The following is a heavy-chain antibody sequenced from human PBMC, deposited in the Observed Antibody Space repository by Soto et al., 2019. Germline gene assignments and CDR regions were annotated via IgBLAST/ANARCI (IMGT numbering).Heavy chain of an antibody. CDR2: INHSGST. CDR3: ARGRRTAVTIDY. J-gene: IGHJ4*02. D-gene: IGHD4-17*01. CDR1: GGSFSGYY. V-gene: IGHV4-34*01. Sequence: KSSETLSLTCAVYGGSFSGYYWSWIRQPPGKGLEWIGEINHSGSTNYNPSLKSRVTISVDTSRNQFSLKLSSVTAADTAVYYCARGRRTAVTIDYWGQGTLVTVSS.